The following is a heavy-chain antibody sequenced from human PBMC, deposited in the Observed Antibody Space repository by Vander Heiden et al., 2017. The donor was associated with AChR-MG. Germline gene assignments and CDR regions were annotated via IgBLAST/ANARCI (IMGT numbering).Heavy chain of an antibody. CDR2: ISISGRTI. CDR3: ARGSVPYYYGMDV. J-gene: IGHJ6*02. CDR1: GFTFSSSE. Sequence: EVQLVESGGGLVQPGGSLRLSCAASGFTFSSSEMNWVRQAPGKGLEWVSYISISGRTIYYADSVKGRFTISRDNAKNSLYLQMNSLRAEDTAVYYCARGSVPYYYGMDVWGQGTTVTVSS. V-gene: IGHV3-48*03.